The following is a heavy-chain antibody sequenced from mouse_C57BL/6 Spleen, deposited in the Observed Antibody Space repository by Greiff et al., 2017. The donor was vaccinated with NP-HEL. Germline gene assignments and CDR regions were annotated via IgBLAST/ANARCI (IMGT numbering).Heavy chain of an antibody. Sequence: QVQLQQPGAELVKPGASVKMSCKASGYTFTSYWITWVKQRPGQGLEWIGDIYPGSGSTNYNEKFKSKATLTVDTSSSTAYMQLSSLTSEDSAVYYCARGWGSSGYGAWFAYWGQGTLVTVSA. V-gene: IGHV1-55*01. CDR3: ARGWGSSGYGAWFAY. D-gene: IGHD3-2*02. CDR1: GYTFTSYW. CDR2: IYPGSGST. J-gene: IGHJ3*01.